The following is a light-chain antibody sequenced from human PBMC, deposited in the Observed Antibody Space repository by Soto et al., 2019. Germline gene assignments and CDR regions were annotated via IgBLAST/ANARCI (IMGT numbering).Light chain of an antibody. CDR2: SDN. J-gene: IGLJ3*02. V-gene: IGLV1-47*02. Sequence: QAVVTQPPSASGTPGQRVTISCSGSSSNIGGNYVHWYQQLPGAAPELLIHSDNQRPSGVPDRFSGSKSGTSASLAISGLRSEDEADYYCAAWDDSLSGRVFGGGTKVTVL. CDR1: SSNIGGNY. CDR3: AAWDDSLSGRV.